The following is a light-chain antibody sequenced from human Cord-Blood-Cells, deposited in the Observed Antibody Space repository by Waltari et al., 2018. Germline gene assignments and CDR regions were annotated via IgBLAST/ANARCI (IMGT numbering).Light chain of an antibody. V-gene: IGLV3-25*03. CDR1: ALPKHY. J-gene: IGLJ3*02. CDR2: KDR. Sequence: SYELTQPPSVSVSPGQTARITCSGDALPKHYAYWYQQKPGQAPGLVIDKDRERPGGIPERFSGSSSRTTVTLTISGVQAEDETDYYCQSADSSGTWVFGGGTKLTVL. CDR3: QSADSSGTWV.